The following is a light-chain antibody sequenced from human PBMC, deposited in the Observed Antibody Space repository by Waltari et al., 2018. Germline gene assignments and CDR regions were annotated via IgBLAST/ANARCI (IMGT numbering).Light chain of an antibody. CDR3: AAWDDGLNGPG. J-gene: IGLJ3*02. Sequence: QSVLTQPPSASGTPGQRVTISCSGSSSNIGRNTVNWYQQLPGTAPKLLIYGNHQRPSGVPDRFSGSKSGTSGSLAISGLQSEDEADYYCAAWDDGLNGPGFGGGTKLTVL. V-gene: IGLV1-44*01. CDR2: GNH. CDR1: SSNIGRNT.